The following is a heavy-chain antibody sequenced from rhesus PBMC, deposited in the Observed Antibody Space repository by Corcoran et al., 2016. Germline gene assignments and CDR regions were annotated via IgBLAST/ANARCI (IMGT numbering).Heavy chain of an antibody. J-gene: IGHJ6*01. CDR2: VDHEDGET. D-gene: IGHD1-1-1*01. CDR3: ARDLAGSYGLDS. V-gene: IGHV1-111*02. CDR1: GYTFTHPF. Sequence: EVQLVQSGAEVKKPGASVKISCKASGYTFTHPFLTWVRQAPGKGLEWMGRVDHEDGETCSAQMFQDRFTITADISTDTAYMELRSLRSEDTAVYYCARDLAGSYGLDSWGQGVVVTVSS.